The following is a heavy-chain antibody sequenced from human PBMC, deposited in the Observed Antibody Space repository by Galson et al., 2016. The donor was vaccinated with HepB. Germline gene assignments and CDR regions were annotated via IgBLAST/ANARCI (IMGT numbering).Heavy chain of an antibody. CDR3: ARLLGYCSSTTCQGYYFDY. J-gene: IGHJ4*02. CDR2: IYHSGST. Sequence: ETLSLTCVVSGGSVSSTNWWSWVRQPPGKGLEWIGEIYHSGSTNYNPSLKSRVTISVDKLKNQFSLKLSSLTAADTAVYYCARLLGYCSSTTCQGYYFDYWGQGTLVTVSS. V-gene: IGHV4-4*02. CDR1: GGSVSSTNW. D-gene: IGHD2-2*01.